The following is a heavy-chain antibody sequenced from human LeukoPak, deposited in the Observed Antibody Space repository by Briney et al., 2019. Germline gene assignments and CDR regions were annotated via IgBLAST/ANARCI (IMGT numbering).Heavy chain of an antibody. CDR3: ARDLGDSSGYYHWFDP. CDR1: GYTFTSYA. V-gene: IGHV1-3*01. CDR2: INAGNGNT. Sequence: ASVKVSCKASGYTFTSYAMHWVRQAPGQRLEWMGWINAGNGNTKYSQKFQGIVTITRDTSASTAYMELSSLRSEDTAVYYCARDLGDSSGYYHWFDPWGQGTLVTVSS. J-gene: IGHJ5*02. D-gene: IGHD3-22*01.